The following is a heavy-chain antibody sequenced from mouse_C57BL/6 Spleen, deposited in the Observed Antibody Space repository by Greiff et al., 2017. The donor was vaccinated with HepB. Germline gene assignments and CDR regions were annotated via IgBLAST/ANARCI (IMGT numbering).Heavy chain of an antibody. V-gene: IGHV1-63*01. CDR2: IYPGGGYT. Sequence: QVQLKHSGAELVRPGTSVKMSCKASGYTFTNYWIGWAKQRPGHGLEWIGDIYPGGGYTNYNEKFKGKATLTADKSSSTAYMQFSSLTSEDSAIYYCARGDYGFAYWGQGTLVTVSA. CDR3: ARGDYGFAY. J-gene: IGHJ3*01. CDR1: GYTFTNYW. D-gene: IGHD1-1*02.